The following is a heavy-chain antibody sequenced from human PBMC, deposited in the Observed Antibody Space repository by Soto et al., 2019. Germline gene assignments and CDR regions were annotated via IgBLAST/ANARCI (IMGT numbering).Heavy chain of an antibody. CDR2: MNPHSGNT. D-gene: IGHD2-21*01. CDR1: GYTFTSYD. V-gene: IGHV1-8*01. CDR3: ARDVVGVVRD. J-gene: IGHJ4*02. Sequence: VQLVQAGAEVKKPGASVKVSCKASGYTFTSYDINWVRHANVQGLEWMGWMNPHSGNTGYAQKFQGRVKLTRNTTISTSYMELRSRRSEDTAVYYGARDVVGVVRDWGQGTQVTVSS.